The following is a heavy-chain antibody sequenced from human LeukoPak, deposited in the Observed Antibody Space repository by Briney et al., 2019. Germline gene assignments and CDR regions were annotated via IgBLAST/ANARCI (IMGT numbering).Heavy chain of an antibody. Sequence: PSETLSLTCTVSDGSISNYYWSRIRQPPGMGLEWIGNVYYSGSTNYNPSLKSRVTISVETSKYQFSLKLSSVTAADTAVYYCARRTYSGSWYFDLWGRVTLVTVSS. CDR3: ARRTYSGSWYFDL. CDR2: VYYSGST. D-gene: IGHD6-6*01. V-gene: IGHV4-59*01. J-gene: IGHJ2*01. CDR1: DGSISNYY.